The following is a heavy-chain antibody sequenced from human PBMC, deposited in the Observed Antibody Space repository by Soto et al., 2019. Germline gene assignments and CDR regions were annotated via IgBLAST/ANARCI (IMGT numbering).Heavy chain of an antibody. Sequence: PSANLSVTCAVSGGSISSSYWWSWVRQPPGKGLEWVGEIFHSGSSNHNPSLRSRVTISVDKSKNQFTLMLSSVTAADTAVYYCARITGCAERGGYYYGPDYWGKGNLVTVDS. V-gene: IGHV4-4*02. CDR3: ARITGCAERGGYYYGPDY. J-gene: IGHJ4*02. CDR2: IFHSGSS. CDR1: GGSISSSYW. D-gene: IGHD3-3*01.